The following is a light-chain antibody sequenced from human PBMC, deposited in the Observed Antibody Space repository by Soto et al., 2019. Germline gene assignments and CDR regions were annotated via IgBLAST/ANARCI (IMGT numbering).Light chain of an antibody. Sequence: DIPMTQSPSTMAASVGDRVTITCRASDSISPWVAWYQQKPGKAPKVLIYKAFSLVSGVPSRFSGSGSGTEFTLTISSLQPDDSATYYCQQYKSYSPTFGQGTKVEIK. CDR1: DSISPW. J-gene: IGKJ1*01. CDR3: QQYKSYSPT. V-gene: IGKV1-5*03. CDR2: KAF.